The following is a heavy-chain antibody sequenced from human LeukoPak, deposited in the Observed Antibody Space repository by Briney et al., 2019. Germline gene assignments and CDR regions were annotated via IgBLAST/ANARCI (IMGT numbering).Heavy chain of an antibody. CDR3: ARERADSSGYYIFDY. Sequence: AASVKVSCKASGGTFSSYAISWVRQAPGQGLEWMGRIIPIFGIANYARKFQGRVTITADKSTSTAYMELSSLRSEDTAVYYCARERADSSGYYIFDYWGQGTLVTVSS. J-gene: IGHJ4*02. V-gene: IGHV1-69*04. D-gene: IGHD3-22*01. CDR2: IIPIFGIA. CDR1: GGTFSSYA.